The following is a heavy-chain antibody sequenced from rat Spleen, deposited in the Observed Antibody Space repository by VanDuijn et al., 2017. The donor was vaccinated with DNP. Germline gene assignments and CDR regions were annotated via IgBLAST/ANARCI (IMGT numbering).Heavy chain of an antibody. D-gene: IGHD1-8*01. Sequence: EVQLQESGPGLVKPSQSLSLTCSVTGYSITSNYWAWIRKFPGNKMEWMGYINYGGTTGHNPSLRSRISITRDTSKNQFFLQLNSVTTEDTATYYWAREGHYSSYVYVMYAWGQGASVTVSS. CDR2: INYGGTT. CDR1: GYSITSNY. V-gene: IGHV3-1*01. J-gene: IGHJ4*01. CDR3: AREGHYSSYVYVMYA.